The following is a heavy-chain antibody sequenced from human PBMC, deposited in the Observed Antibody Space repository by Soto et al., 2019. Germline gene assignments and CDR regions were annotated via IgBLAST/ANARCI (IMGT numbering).Heavy chain of an antibody. CDR2: ISAYNGNT. Sequence: SLQVSCKASGYTFTSYGISWVRQAPGQGLEWMGWISAYNGNTNYAQKLQGRVTMTTDTSTSTAYMELRSLRSDDTAVYYCERGNYYGAGRDGFLYYYFGMDVWGKGNTVTVS. CDR1: GYTFTSYG. D-gene: IGHD3-10*01. V-gene: IGHV1-18*01. CDR3: ERGNYYGAGRDGFLYYYFGMDV. J-gene: IGHJ6*04.